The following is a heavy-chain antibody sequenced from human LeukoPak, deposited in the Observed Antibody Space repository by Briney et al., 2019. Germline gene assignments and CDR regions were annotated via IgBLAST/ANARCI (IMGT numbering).Heavy chain of an antibody. CDR1: GYSISSAYY. CDR3: ARQYNVLTGFRSFDS. J-gene: IGHJ4*02. CDR2: MYHSGST. D-gene: IGHD3-9*01. V-gene: IGHV4-38-2*02. Sequence: SETLSLTCSVSGYSISSAYYWGWIRQPPGKGLEWIGTMYHSGSTNYNPSLKSRVTISVDTSKNQFSLKLSSVTAADTAVYYCARQYNVLTGFRSFDSWGQGTLVTVSS.